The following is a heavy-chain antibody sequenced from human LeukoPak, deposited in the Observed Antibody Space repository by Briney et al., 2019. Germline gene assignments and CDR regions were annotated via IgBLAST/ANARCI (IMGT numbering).Heavy chain of an antibody. CDR3: ARGSPYYYDSSGYYYSRRYFDY. CDR1: GGSFSGYY. CDR2: INHSGST. V-gene: IGHV4-34*01. Sequence: SETLSLTCAVYGGSFSGYYWSWIRQPPGKGLEWIGEINHSGSTNYNPSLKSRVTISVDTSKNQFSLKLSSVTAADTAVYYCARGSPYYYDSSGYYYSRRYFDYWGQGTLVTVSS. J-gene: IGHJ4*02. D-gene: IGHD3-22*01.